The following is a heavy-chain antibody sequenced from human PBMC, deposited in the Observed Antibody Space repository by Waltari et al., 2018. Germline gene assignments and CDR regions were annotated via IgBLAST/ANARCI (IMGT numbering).Heavy chain of an antibody. D-gene: IGHD4-4*01. J-gene: IGHJ4*02. CDR2: INHSGST. CDR3: ARGVDDSSVFDY. V-gene: IGHV4-34*01. Sequence: QVQLQQWGAGLLKPSETLSLTCAVYGGSFSGYYWSWIRQPPGKGLEWIGEINHSGSTNYNPSLKSRVTISVDTSKNQFSLKLSSVTAADTAVYYCARGVDDSSVFDYWGQGTLVTVSS. CDR1: GGSFSGYY.